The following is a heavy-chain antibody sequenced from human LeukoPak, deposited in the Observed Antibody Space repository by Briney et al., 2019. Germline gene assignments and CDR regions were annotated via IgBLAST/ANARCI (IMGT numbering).Heavy chain of an antibody. D-gene: IGHD3-10*01. J-gene: IGHJ3*02. V-gene: IGHV3-72*01. CDR2: TRNKADSYST. CDR3: ASGLSGAFDI. CDR1: EFPFSDRN. Sequence: PGGPLILSWASPEFPFSDRNMDGAPQSPGKGLEVVGRTRNKADSYSTEYAASVKGRFTISRDESQSSLYLQMNSLKTEDTAVYYCASGLSGAFDIWGQGTMVTVSS.